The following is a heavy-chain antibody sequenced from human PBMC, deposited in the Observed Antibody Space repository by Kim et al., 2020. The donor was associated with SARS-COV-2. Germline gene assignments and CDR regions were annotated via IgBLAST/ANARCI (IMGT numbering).Heavy chain of an antibody. J-gene: IGHJ4*01. CDR2: IYYSGST. CDR3: ARHFNYYGSGSYYNDY. CDR1: GGSISSSSYY. Sequence: SETLSLTCTVSGGSISSSSYYWGWIRQPPGKGLEWIGSIYYSGSTYYNPSLKSRVTISVDTSKNQFSLKLSSVTAADTAVYYCARHFNYYGSGSYYNDY. V-gene: IGHV4-39*01. D-gene: IGHD3-10*01.